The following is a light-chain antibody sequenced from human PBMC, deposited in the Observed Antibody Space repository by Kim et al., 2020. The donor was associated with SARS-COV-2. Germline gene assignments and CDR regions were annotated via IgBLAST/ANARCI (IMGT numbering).Light chain of an antibody. CDR3: SSYTSTNTYV. V-gene: IGLV2-14*01. Sequence: QSALAQPASVSGSPGQSITISCTGTGNDVGGYNYVSWYQQHPGKAPKLMIYDVNKWPSGVSNRLSGSKSGNTASLTISGLQAEDEADYYCSSYTSTNTYVFGSGTQLTVL. CDR2: DVN. CDR1: GNDVGGYNY. J-gene: IGLJ1*01.